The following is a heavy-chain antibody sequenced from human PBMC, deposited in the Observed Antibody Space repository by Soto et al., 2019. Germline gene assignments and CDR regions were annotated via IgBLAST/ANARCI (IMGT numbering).Heavy chain of an antibody. J-gene: IGHJ4*02. CDR3: ARGLRFLEWSKAPCFDY. Sequence: GGSLRLSCAASGFTFDDYAMHWVRQAPGKGLEWVSGISWNSGSIGYADSVKGRFTISRDNAKNSLYLQMNSLRSDDTAVYYCARGLRFLEWSKAPCFDYWGQGTLVTVSS. D-gene: IGHD3-3*01. V-gene: IGHV3-9*01. CDR1: GFTFDDYA. CDR2: ISWNSGSI.